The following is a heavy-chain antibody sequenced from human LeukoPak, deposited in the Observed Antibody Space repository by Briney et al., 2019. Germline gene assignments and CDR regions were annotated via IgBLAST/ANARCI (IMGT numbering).Heavy chain of an antibody. D-gene: IGHD5-24*01. CDR2: IWYDGSNK. CDR1: GFTFSSYG. Sequence: GGSLRLSCAASGFTFSSYGMPWVRQAPGKGLEWVAVIWYDGSNKYYADSVKGRFTISRDNSKNTLYLQMNSLRAEDTAVYYCAREDGYRSSLVQQDYWGQGTLVTVSS. CDR3: AREDGYRSSLVQQDY. V-gene: IGHV3-33*01. J-gene: IGHJ4*02.